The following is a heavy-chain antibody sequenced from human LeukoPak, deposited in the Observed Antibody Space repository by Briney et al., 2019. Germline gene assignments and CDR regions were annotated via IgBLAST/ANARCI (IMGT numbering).Heavy chain of an antibody. CDR2: IYYSGST. Sequence: PSETLSLTCTVSGGSISSSSYYWGWIRQPPGKGLEWIGSIYYSGSTYYNPSLKSRVTISVDTSKNQFSLKLSSVTAADTAVYYCARVRYNWNYASYYFDYWGQGTLVTVSS. J-gene: IGHJ4*02. V-gene: IGHV4-39*07. CDR3: ARVRYNWNYASYYFDY. D-gene: IGHD1-7*01. CDR1: GGSISSSSYY.